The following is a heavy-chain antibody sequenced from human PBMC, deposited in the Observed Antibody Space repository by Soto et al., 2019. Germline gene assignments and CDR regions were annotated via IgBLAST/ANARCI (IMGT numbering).Heavy chain of an antibody. J-gene: IGHJ6*02. Sequence: SGKFSCKTSAYPFTSHSMHWVRQGPGGSLEWMGWINGGTGETKHSQRFQGRVNITRDTSASTAYMELSSLRSEDTAVYSCARGKGREENYYYYGLDIWGQRSTVT. V-gene: IGHV1-3*01. D-gene: IGHD1-26*01. CDR3: ARGKGREENYYYYGLDI. CDR2: INGGTGET. CDR1: AYPFTSHS.